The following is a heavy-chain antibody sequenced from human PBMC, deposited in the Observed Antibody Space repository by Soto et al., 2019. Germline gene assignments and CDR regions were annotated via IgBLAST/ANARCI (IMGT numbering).Heavy chain of an antibody. V-gene: IGHV1-69*13. CDR2: IVPIFGTV. D-gene: IGHD6-19*01. CDR3: AXVQAVPGIYNYYGLDV. Sequence: GASVKVSCKASGGTFSNYAISWVRQAPGEGLEWMGGIVPIFGTVNYAQKFQGRVTIIADESTTTAYMELSSLISEDTAVYYCAXVQAVPGIYNYYGLDVWGQGTTVTV. J-gene: IGHJ6*02. CDR1: GGTFSNYA.